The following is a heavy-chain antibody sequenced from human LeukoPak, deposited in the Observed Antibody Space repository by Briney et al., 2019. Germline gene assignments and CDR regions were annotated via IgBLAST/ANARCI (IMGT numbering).Heavy chain of an antibody. Sequence: PGGSLRLSCAASGFTFSRYSMNWVRQAPGKGLEWVSSISISSSYIYYADSVKGRFTISRDNAKNTLNLQMNSLRAEDTAVYYCARDLGQYYDTSDNWFDPWGQGTLVTVSS. V-gene: IGHV3-21*01. D-gene: IGHD3-22*01. CDR3: ARDLGQYYDTSDNWFDP. J-gene: IGHJ5*02. CDR2: ISISSSYI. CDR1: GFTFSRYS.